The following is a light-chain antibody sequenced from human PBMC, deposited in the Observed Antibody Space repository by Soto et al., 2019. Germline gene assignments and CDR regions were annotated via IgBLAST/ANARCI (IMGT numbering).Light chain of an antibody. CDR2: KAS. V-gene: IGKV1-5*03. J-gene: IGKJ1*01. Sequence: DIQMTQSPSTLSASVGDRVTITCRASQTIDSWLAWYQQRTGKPPNLLIYKASTLASGVPSRFSGSGSGTEFTLTINSLQPDDFATYYCQQYHIYSGTFGQGTKWIS. CDR1: QTIDSW. CDR3: QQYHIYSGT.